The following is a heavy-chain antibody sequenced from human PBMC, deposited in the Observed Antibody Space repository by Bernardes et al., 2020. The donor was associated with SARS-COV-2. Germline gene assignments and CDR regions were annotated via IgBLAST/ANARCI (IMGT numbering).Heavy chain of an antibody. CDR3: ARVGGLDYDSSGYFDY. D-gene: IGHD3-22*01. CDR2: IYYSGST. J-gene: IGHJ4*02. CDR1: GGSISSGDYY. V-gene: IGHV4-30-4*01. Sequence: SETLSLTCTVSGGSISSGDYYWSWIRQPPGKGLEWIGYIYYSGSTYYNPSLKSRVTISVDTSKNQFSLKLSSVTAADTAVYYCARVGGLDYDSSGYFDYWGQGTLVTVSS.